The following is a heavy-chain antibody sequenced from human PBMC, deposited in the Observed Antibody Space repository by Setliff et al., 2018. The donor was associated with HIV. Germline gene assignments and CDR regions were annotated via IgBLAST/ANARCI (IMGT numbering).Heavy chain of an antibody. CDR2: IYYSGGT. Sequence: ASETLSLTCTVSGGFIGSSSYYWGWIRQPPGKGLEWIGSIYYSGGTYCNPSLKSRVTISVDTSKNQFSLKLSSVTAADTAVYYCARDQGYSYGFYAFDIWGQGTMVTVSS. CDR3: ARDQGYSYGFYAFDI. CDR1: GGFIGSSSYY. D-gene: IGHD5-18*01. J-gene: IGHJ3*02. V-gene: IGHV4-39*07.